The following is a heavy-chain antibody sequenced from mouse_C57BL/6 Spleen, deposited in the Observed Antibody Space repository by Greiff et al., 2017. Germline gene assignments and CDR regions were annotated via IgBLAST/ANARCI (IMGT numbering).Heavy chain of an antibody. V-gene: IGHV5-4*01. CDR2: ISDGGSYT. CDR3: ARDNMVTTGESYAMDY. J-gene: IGHJ4*01. Sequence: DVHLVESGGGLVKPGGSLKLSCAASGFTFSSYAMSWVRQTPEKRLEWVATISDGGSYTYYPDNVKGRFTISRDNAKNNLYLQMSHLKSEDTAMYYCARDNMVTTGESYAMDYWCQGTSVTVSS. CDR1: GFTFSSYA. D-gene: IGHD2-2*01.